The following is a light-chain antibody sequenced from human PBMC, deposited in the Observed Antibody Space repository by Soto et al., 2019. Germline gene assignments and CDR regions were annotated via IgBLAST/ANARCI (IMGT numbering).Light chain of an antibody. CDR3: QQYGSSPPIT. CDR1: QNVGNN. V-gene: IGKV3-20*01. CDR2: GAS. Sequence: EIVMTQSPATLSVSPGERATLSCRASQNVGNNLVWYQQKPGQAPRLLIYGASTRAAGIPDRFSGSGSGTDFTLTISRLEPEDFAVYYCQQYGSSPPITFGQGTRLEI. J-gene: IGKJ5*01.